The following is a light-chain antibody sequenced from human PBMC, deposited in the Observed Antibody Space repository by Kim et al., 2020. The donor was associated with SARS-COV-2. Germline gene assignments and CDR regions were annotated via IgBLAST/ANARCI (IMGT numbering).Light chain of an antibody. CDR1: QSVSSSY. CDR3: QQYGSSTT. Sequence: LSPGESAPLSCRASQSVSSSYLAWYQQKPGQAPRLLIYGASSRATGIPDRFSGSGSGTDFTLTISRLEPEDFAVYYCQQYGSSTTFGGGTKVDIK. CDR2: GAS. J-gene: IGKJ4*01. V-gene: IGKV3-20*01.